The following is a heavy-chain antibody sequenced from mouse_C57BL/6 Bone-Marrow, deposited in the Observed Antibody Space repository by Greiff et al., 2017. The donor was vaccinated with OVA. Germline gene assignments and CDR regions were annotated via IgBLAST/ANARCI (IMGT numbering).Heavy chain of an antibody. Sequence: VKLMESGAELARPGASVKLSCKASGYTFTSYGISWVKQRTGQGLEWIGEIYPRSGNTSYNEKFKGPATLTAAKSSSTAYMELRSLTSEDSAVYFCAREGLRSLDYWGQGTTLTVSS. CDR2: IYPRSGNT. D-gene: IGHD2-2*01. J-gene: IGHJ2*01. CDR1: GYTFTSYG. CDR3: AREGLRSLDY. V-gene: IGHV1-81*01.